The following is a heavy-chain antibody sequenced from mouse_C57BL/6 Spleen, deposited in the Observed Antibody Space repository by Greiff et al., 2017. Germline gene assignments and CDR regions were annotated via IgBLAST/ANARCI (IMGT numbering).Heavy chain of an antibody. CDR2: IDPSDSHT. D-gene: IGHD4-1*02. Sequence: QVQLQQPGAELVRPGTSVKLSCKASGYTFTSYWMHWVKQRPGQGLEWIGVIDPSDSHTNYNQKFKGKATLTVDTSSSTAYMQLSSLTSEDSAVYYCAPTGTWFAYWGQGTLVTVSA. J-gene: IGHJ3*01. CDR3: APTGTWFAY. CDR1: GYTFTSYW. V-gene: IGHV1-59*01.